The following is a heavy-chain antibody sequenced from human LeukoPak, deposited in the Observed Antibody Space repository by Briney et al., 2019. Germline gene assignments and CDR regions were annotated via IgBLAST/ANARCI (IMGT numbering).Heavy chain of an antibody. D-gene: IGHD1-26*01. J-gene: IGHJ4*02. CDR2: IKSKTAGETT. CDR3: TNGATFSDDY. V-gene: IGHV3-15*01. CDR1: GFTFSDYY. Sequence: GGSLRLSCAASGFTFSDYYMNWVRQAPGKGLEWVGRIKSKTAGETTDYAAPVKGRFTISRDDSTNTLYLQMNSLKTEDTAVYYCTNGATFSDDYWGQGTLVTVSS.